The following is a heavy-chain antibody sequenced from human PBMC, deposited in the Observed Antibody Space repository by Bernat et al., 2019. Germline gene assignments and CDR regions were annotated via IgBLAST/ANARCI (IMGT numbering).Heavy chain of an antibody. CDR3: ARDVGPTVMVQGVISP. V-gene: IGHV3-23*04. CDR1: GFSFSSYA. CDR2: ISGSGDST. D-gene: IGHD3-10*01. Sequence: EVQLVESRGGFVQSGGSLRLSCAASGFSFSSYAMYWVRQAPGKGLEWVSAISGSGDSTYYADSVKGRFSISRDSSKNTLYLQLNSLRAEDTAIFYCARDVGPTVMVQGVISPWGQGTLVTVSS. J-gene: IGHJ5*02.